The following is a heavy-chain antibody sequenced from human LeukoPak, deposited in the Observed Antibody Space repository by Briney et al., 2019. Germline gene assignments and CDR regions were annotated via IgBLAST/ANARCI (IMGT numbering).Heavy chain of an antibody. D-gene: IGHD3-3*01. V-gene: IGHV4-59*01. CDR1: GGSISSYY. CDR3: ARGFTIFGVVTILGYAFDI. Sequence: SETLSLTCTVSGGSISSYYWSWLRQPPGKGMEWIGYIYYSGRTNYNPSLTSPFTISFDSSQSHFSLKLSSVTAADPAVYYCARGFTIFGVVTILGYAFDIWGQGTMVTVSS. J-gene: IGHJ3*02. CDR2: IYYSGRT.